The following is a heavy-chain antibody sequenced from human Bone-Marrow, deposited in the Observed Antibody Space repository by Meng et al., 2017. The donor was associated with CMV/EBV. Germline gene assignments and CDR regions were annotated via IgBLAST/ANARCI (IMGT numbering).Heavy chain of an antibody. CDR1: GYTFSSYD. Sequence: SVKVSRKTSGYTFSSYDDSRVRQAPGQGLEWMGRIIPILGIANYAQKFQGRVTITADKSTSTASMELSSLRSDDTAVYYCARGGPPRYNYYSSGHYGGAFDVWGQGTMVTVSS. D-gene: IGHD3-22*01. V-gene: IGHV1-69*04. J-gene: IGHJ3*01. CDR3: ARGGPPRYNYYSSGHYGGAFDV. CDR2: IIPILGIA.